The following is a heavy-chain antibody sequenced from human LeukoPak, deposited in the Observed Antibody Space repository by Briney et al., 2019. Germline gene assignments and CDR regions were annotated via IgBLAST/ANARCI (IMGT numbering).Heavy chain of an antibody. CDR2: IWNDGSKK. J-gene: IGHJ4*02. CDR3: AKDRGIXAAGTDY. V-gene: IGHV3-33*06. Sequence: GGSLRLSCAASGFTFSSYGMQWVRQAPGKGLEWVAVIWNDGSKKYYADSVKGRFTISRDNSKNTLYLQMNSLRAEDTAVYYFAKDRGIXAAGTDYWGQGTLVTVSS. CDR1: GFTFSSYG. D-gene: IGHD6-13*01.